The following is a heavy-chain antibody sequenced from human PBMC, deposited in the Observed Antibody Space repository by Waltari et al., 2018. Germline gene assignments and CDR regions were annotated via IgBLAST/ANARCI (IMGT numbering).Heavy chain of an antibody. V-gene: IGHV1-69*10. J-gene: IGHJ4*02. Sequence: QVQLVQSGAEVKKPGSSVKVSCKPSGGTFSSNAISGVRQAPGQGLEWMGGIIPILGIANYAQKFQGRVTITADKSTSTAYMELSSLRSEDTAVYYCARRGYGGNSDFDYWGQGTLVTVSS. D-gene: IGHD4-17*01. CDR1: GGTFSSNA. CDR2: IIPILGIA. CDR3: ARRGYGGNSDFDY.